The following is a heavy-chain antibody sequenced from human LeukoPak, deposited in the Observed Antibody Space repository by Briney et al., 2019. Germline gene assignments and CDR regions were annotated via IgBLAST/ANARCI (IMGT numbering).Heavy chain of an antibody. CDR1: GYAFSAYY. D-gene: IGHD3-10*01. Sequence: ASVKVSCKASGYAFSAYYMHWVRQAPGQGLEWMGWINPNSGGTNYAQKFQGRVTMTRDTSISTAYMELSRLRSDDTAVYYCARDRSPLWFGELSDYYYYYMDVWGKGTTVTISS. V-gene: IGHV1-2*02. CDR3: ARDRSPLWFGELSDYYYYYMDV. J-gene: IGHJ6*03. CDR2: INPNSGGT.